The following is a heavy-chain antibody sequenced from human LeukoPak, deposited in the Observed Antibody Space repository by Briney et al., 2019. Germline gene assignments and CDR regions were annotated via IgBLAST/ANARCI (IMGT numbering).Heavy chain of an antibody. J-gene: IGHJ6*02. D-gene: IGHD1-26*01. CDR3: ARSEALIVGATLYYYYYGMDV. Sequence: ASVKVSCKASGYTFTSYAMHWVRQAPGQRLEWMGWINAGNGNTKYSQKFQGRVTITRDTSASTAYMELSSLRSEDTAVYYCARSEALIVGATLYYYYYGMDVWGQGTTVTVSS. CDR1: GYTFTSYA. V-gene: IGHV1-3*01. CDR2: INAGNGNT.